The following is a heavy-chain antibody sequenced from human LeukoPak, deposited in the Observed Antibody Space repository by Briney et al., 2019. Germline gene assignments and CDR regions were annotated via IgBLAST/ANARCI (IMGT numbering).Heavy chain of an antibody. CDR3: ARGSAGSSFYDY. CDR2: IYYSGST. J-gene: IGHJ4*02. V-gene: IGHV4-38-2*02. D-gene: IGHD6-13*01. CDR1: GYSISSGYY. Sequence: SETLSLTCTVSGYSISSGYYWGWIRQPPGKGLEWIGYIYYSGSTYYNPSLKSRVTISVDTSKNQFSLKLSSVTAADTAVYYCARGSAGSSFYDYWGQGTLVTVSS.